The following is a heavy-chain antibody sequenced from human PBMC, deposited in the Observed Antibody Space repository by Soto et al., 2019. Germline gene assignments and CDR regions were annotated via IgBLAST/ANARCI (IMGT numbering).Heavy chain of an antibody. D-gene: IGHD6-19*01. CDR2: IIPILGIA. CDR1: GGTFSSYT. V-gene: IGHV1-69*02. CDR3: ARGGRYSSGWYEDAFDI. J-gene: IGHJ3*02. Sequence: ASVKVSCKASGGTFSSYTISWVRQAPGQGLEWMGRIIPILGIANYAQKFQGRVTITADKSTSTAYMELSSLRSEDTAVYYCARGGRYSSGWYEDAFDIWGQGTMVTVSS.